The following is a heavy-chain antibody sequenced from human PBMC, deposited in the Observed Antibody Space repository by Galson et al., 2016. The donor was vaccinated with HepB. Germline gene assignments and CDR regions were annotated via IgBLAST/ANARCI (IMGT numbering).Heavy chain of an antibody. CDR1: GLTLSNHV. D-gene: IGHD6-25*01. J-gene: IGHJ4*02. V-gene: IGHV3-30-3*01. CDR2: ISVDGVGK. CDR3: ATEGGTSGRAGYLDY. Sequence: SLRLSCAASGLTLSNHVIHCVRQASGKGLEWVAAISVDGVGKYYADSVKGRFTVSRDNSKNIVYLQMNSVRVEDTAIYFCATEGGTSGRAGYLDYWGQGTLVTVSS.